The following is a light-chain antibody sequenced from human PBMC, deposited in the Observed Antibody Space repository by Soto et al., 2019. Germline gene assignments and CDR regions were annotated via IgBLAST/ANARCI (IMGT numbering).Light chain of an antibody. J-gene: IGKJ4*01. CDR2: GAS. V-gene: IGKV3-15*01. CDR1: QSVSSN. Sequence: EILMMQSPATLSVSPGERATLSCRASQSVSSNLAWYQQKPGKAPRLLIYGASTRATGIPARLSGSGSGTDFTLTIQRLEPEDVAVYYCQRSGGSVSFGGGTKVDIK. CDR3: QRSGGSVS.